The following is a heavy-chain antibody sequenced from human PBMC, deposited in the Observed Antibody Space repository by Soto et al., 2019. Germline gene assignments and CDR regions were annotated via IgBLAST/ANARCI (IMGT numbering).Heavy chain of an antibody. D-gene: IGHD3-22*01. CDR1: GGTFSSYA. CDR2: IIPIFGTA. V-gene: IGHV1-69*06. Sequence: GASVKVSCKASGGTFSSYAISWVRQAPGQGLEWMGGIIPIFGTANYAQKLQGRVTITADKSTSTAYMELRSLRSEDTAVDYCARASGIGITMIVVDNWFDPWGQGTLVTVSS. J-gene: IGHJ5*02. CDR3: ARASGIGITMIVVDNWFDP.